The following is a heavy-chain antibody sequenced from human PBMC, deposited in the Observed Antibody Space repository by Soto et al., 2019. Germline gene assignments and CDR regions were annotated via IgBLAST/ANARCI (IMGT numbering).Heavy chain of an antibody. CDR3: ARVYYDFWSGLAGWFDP. Sequence: SETLSLTCTVSGGSISSYYWSWIRQPPGKGLEWIGYIYYSGSTNYNPSLKSRVTISVDTSKNQFSLKLSSVTAADTAVYYCARVYYDFWSGLAGWFDPWGQGTLVTVSS. D-gene: IGHD3-3*01. J-gene: IGHJ5*02. V-gene: IGHV4-59*01. CDR2: IYYSGST. CDR1: GGSISSYY.